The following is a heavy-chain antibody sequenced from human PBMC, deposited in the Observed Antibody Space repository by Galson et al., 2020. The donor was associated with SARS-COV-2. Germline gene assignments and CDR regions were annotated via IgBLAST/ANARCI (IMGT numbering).Heavy chain of an antibody. CDR2: ISGSGDDT. CDR1: GFTFSSFA. Sequence: GESLKISCACSGFTFSSFAMGWVRQAPGKGLEWVSVISGSGDDTYYGDSVKGSFTISRDNSRNSLYLQMNSLRADDTAVYYCAKDIRGAAATGSYAVEYWGQGTLVTVAS. V-gene: IGHV3-23*01. J-gene: IGHJ4*02. CDR3: AKDIRGAAATGSYAVEY. D-gene: IGHD6-13*01.